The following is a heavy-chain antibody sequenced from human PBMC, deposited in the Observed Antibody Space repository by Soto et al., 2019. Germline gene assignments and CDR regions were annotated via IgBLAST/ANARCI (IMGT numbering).Heavy chain of an antibody. Sequence: PSETLSLTCAVYGGSFSGYYWSWIRQPPGKGLEWIGEINHSGSTNYNPSLKSRVTISVDTSKNQFSLKLSSVTAADTAVYYCASTVLRYFDWSRAGGAFEIWGQGTMVTV. V-gene: IGHV4-34*01. CDR2: INHSGST. J-gene: IGHJ3*02. CDR1: GGSFSGYY. CDR3: ASTVLRYFDWSRAGGAFEI. D-gene: IGHD3-9*01.